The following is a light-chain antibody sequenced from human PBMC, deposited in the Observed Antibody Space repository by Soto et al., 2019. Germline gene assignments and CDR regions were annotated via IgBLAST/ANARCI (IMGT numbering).Light chain of an antibody. CDR3: QSYDSSRSPLYV. J-gene: IGLJ1*01. CDR2: ANN. Sequence: QSVLTQPPSVSVAPGQSVSISCSGSSSNIGAGYDVHWYQHLPGTAPKLLIYANNNRPSGVPDRFSGSKSGTSASLAITGLQAEDEADYYCQSYDSSRSPLYVFGTGTKVTVL. V-gene: IGLV1-40*01. CDR1: SSNIGAGYD.